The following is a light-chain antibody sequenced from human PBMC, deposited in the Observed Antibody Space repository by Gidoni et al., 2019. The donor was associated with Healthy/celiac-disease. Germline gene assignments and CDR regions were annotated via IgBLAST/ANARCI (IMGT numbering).Light chain of an antibody. CDR3: QQYYSTPRT. CDR1: QSVLYSSNNKNY. V-gene: IGKV4-1*01. J-gene: IGKJ1*01. CDR2: WAS. Sequence: DIVMTQSPDSLAVSLGERATIHCKSRQSVLYSSNNKNYLAWYQQKPGQPPVLLIYWASTRESGVPDRFSGSGSGTDFTLTISSLQAEDVAVYYCQQYYSTPRTFGQGTKVEIK.